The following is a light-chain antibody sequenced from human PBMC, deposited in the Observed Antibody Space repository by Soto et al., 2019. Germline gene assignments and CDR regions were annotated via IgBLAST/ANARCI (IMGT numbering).Light chain of an antibody. CDR1: QSISSY. CDR2: AAS. V-gene: IGKV1-39*01. Sequence: DLQMTQSPSSLSASVGDRVTITCRASQSISSYLNWYQQKPGKAPKLLIYAASSLQSGVPSRFSGSGSGTDFTITISSLQPEAFATYYCQPSYSTPITFGHGTRLESK. CDR3: QPSYSTPIT. J-gene: IGKJ5*01.